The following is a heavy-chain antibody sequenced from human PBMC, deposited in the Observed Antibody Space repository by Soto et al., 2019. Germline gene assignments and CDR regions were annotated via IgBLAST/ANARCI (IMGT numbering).Heavy chain of an antibody. J-gene: IGHJ4*02. Sequence: EVQLVESGGGLVQPGGSLRLSCAASGFTFSSYWMHWVRQAPGKGLVWVSGINGDGSTTTYADSVKGRFIISRDNAKNMLYLQMDCLTAEDTAVYYCSRPRYYGSGTPFDNWGQGTLVTVSS. CDR1: GFTFSSYW. CDR2: INGDGSTT. D-gene: IGHD3-22*01. V-gene: IGHV3-74*01. CDR3: SRPRYYGSGTPFDN.